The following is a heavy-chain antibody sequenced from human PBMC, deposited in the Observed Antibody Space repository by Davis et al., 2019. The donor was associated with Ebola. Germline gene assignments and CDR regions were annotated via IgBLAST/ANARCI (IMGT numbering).Heavy chain of an antibody. Sequence: PSETLSLTCTVSGGSISSGGYYWSWIRQPPGKGLEWIGYIYYSGSTNYNPSLKSRVTISVDTSKNQFSLKLSSVTAADTAVYYCARDRDYGGNSHFDYWGQGTLVTVSS. CDR1: GGSISSGGYY. CDR3: ARDRDYGGNSHFDY. D-gene: IGHD4-23*01. CDR2: IYYSGST. J-gene: IGHJ4*02. V-gene: IGHV4-61*08.